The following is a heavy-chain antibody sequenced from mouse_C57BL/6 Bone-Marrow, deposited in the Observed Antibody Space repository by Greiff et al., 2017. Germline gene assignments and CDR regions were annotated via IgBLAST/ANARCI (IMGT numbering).Heavy chain of an antibody. J-gene: IGHJ2*01. CDR2: IWTGGGT. D-gene: IGHD2-4*01. CDR3: ARDFYDYDGGFDY. V-gene: IGHV2-9-1*01. CDR1: GYSLTSYA. Sequence: VQLQESGPGLVAPSPTLSISCTASGYSLTSYAISWVRQPPGKGLEWLGVIWTGGGTNYNSALKSRMSIRKDNSKSQVFLKMNSLQTDDTARYYCARDFYDYDGGFDYWGKGTTLTVSS.